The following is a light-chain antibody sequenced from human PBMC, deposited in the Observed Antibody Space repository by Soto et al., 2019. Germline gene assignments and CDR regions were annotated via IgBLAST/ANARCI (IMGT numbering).Light chain of an antibody. CDR3: QQRNMWLT. CDR1: QSVSRY. Sequence: EIVLTQSPATLSLSPGERATLSCRASQSVSRYLAWYQQKPGQAPRLLIYDASNRATGIPARFSGSGSGTDFTLTINSLEPEDSAVYYCQQRNMWLTFCPGTRVEIK. CDR2: DAS. V-gene: IGKV3-11*01. J-gene: IGKJ3*01.